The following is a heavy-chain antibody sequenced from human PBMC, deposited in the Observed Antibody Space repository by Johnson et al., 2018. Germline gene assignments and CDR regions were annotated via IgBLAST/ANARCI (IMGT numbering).Heavy chain of an antibody. V-gene: IGHV3-30*03. CDR3: VGEGSGYPTGHDAFDI. D-gene: IGHD2-8*02. CDR1: GFTFSHYG. J-gene: IGHJ3*02. CDR2: ISYDGSNK. Sequence: QVQLVQSGGGVVQPGRSLRLFCAASGFTFSHYGMHWVRQAPGQGLEWGAVISYDGSNKYYADSVKGRFTISRDKSKNTLYLQMNSLRAEDKAGYYFVGEGSGYPTGHDAFDIWCQGTMVTVSS.